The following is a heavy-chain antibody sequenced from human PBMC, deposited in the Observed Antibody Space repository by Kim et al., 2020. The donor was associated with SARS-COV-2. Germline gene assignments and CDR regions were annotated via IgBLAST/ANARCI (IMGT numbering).Heavy chain of an antibody. D-gene: IGHD2-15*01. Sequence: GGSLRLSCAASGFTFSSYGMHWVRQAPGKGLEWVAVISYDGSNKYYADSVKGRFTISRDNSKNTLYLQMNSLRAEDTAVYYCAKDRALVVAAAYYYYGMDVWGQGTTVTVSS. CDR1: GFTFSSYG. CDR2: ISYDGSNK. J-gene: IGHJ6*02. V-gene: IGHV3-30*18. CDR3: AKDRALVVAAAYYYYGMDV.